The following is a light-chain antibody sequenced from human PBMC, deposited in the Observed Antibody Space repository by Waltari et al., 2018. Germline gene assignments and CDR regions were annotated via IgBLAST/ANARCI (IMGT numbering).Light chain of an antibody. CDR3: QVWDDTTNSGV. CDR1: NIKTKS. CDR2: YDT. J-gene: IGLJ3*02. Sequence: YVVTQPPSVSVPPGKTATLTCGGQNIKTKSVHRYQQKSGQAPVLVMFYDTDRPPGIPARFSGSNSGNTATLTISWVEAGDEADYHCQVWDDTTNSGVFGGGTRLTVL. V-gene: IGLV3-21*04.